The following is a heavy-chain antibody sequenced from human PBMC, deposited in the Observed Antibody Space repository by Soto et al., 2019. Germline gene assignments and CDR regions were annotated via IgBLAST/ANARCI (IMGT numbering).Heavy chain of an antibody. CDR1: GGSISSYY. D-gene: IGHD3-10*01. CDR3: ARAKYYYGSGSYYYYYGMDV. CDR2: IYYSGST. Sequence: SETLSLTCTVSGGSISSYYWSWIRQPPGKGLEWIGYIYYSGSTNYNPSLKSRVTISVDTSKNQFSLKLSSVTAADTAVYYCARAKYYYGSGSYYYYYGMDVWGQGTTVTAP. V-gene: IGHV4-59*01. J-gene: IGHJ6*02.